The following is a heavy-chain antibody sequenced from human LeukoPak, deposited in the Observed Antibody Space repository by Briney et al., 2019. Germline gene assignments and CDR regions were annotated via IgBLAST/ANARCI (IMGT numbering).Heavy chain of an antibody. Sequence: GASVKVSCKTSGYTFTGYYIYWVRQAPGQGLEWMGWINPNSGDTNYAQKFQGRVTMTRDTSISTAYMELTRLRSDDTAVYYCAYSYANLPVYWGQGTLVTVSS. CDR2: INPNSGDT. CDR3: AYSYANLPVY. V-gene: IGHV1-2*02. CDR1: GYTFTGYY. J-gene: IGHJ4*02. D-gene: IGHD5-18*01.